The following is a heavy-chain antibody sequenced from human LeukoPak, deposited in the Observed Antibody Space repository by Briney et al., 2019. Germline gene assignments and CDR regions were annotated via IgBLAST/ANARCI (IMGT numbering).Heavy chain of an antibody. CDR1: GYSITSGYY. D-gene: IGHD1-26*01. Sequence: SETLSLTCAVPGYSITSGYYWGWIRQPPGKGLEWIGEINHSGSTNYNPSLKSRVTISVDTSKNQFSLKLSSVTAADTAVYYCARVPRGYYFDYWGQGTLVTVSS. J-gene: IGHJ4*02. V-gene: IGHV4-38-2*01. CDR3: ARVPRGYYFDY. CDR2: INHSGST.